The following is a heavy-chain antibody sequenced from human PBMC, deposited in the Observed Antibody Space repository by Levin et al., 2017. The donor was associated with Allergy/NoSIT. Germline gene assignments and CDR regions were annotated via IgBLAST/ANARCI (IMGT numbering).Heavy chain of an antibody. V-gene: IGHV3-66*01. J-gene: IGHJ4*02. Sequence: GESLKISCEASGFTVSTHYMAWVRQAPGKGLEWVSVIFSGGSTYYADSVKGRFTISRDNSKNTLYLQMNRLRVEDTAIYYCSSAPGFSDYWGQGTQVTVSS. CDR2: IFSGGST. CDR1: GFTVSTHY. CDR3: SSAPGFSDY.